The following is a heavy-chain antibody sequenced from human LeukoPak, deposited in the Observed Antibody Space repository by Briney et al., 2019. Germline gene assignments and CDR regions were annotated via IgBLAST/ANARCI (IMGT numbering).Heavy chain of an antibody. V-gene: IGHV3-23*01. Sequence: PGGSLRLSCAASGFTFSSYAMSWVRQAPGKGLEWVSAIGGSGGSTYYADSVKGRFTISRDNSKNTLYLQMNSLRAEDTAVYYCAKDPFGFWSGYRYFDYWGQGTLVTVSS. CDR1: GFTFSSYA. CDR2: IGGSGGST. J-gene: IGHJ4*02. CDR3: AKDPFGFWSGYRYFDY. D-gene: IGHD3-3*01.